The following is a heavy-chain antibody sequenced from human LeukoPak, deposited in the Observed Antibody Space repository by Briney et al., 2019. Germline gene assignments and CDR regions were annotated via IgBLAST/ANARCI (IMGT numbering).Heavy chain of an antibody. CDR3: ARGWFVVPANNWFDP. Sequence: SETLSLTGAVYGGSFSGYYWSWIRQPPGKGLEWIGEINHSGSTNYNPSLKSRVTISVDTSKNQFSLKLSSVTAADTAVYYCARGWFVVPANNWFDPWGQGTLVTVSS. D-gene: IGHD2-2*01. J-gene: IGHJ5*02. CDR1: GGSFSGYY. V-gene: IGHV4-34*01. CDR2: INHSGST.